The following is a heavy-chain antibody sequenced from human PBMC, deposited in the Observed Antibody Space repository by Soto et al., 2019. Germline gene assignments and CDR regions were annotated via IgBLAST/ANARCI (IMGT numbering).Heavy chain of an antibody. CDR1: GFSLSTSGMC. J-gene: IGHJ6*02. V-gene: IGHV2-70*01. Sequence: SGPTLVNPTQTLTLTCTFSGFSLSTSGMCVSWIRQPPGKALEWLALIDWDDDKYYSTSLKTRLTISKDTSKNQVVLTMTNMGPVDTATYYCARMKMATIPYYYYGMDVWGQGTTVTVSS. D-gene: IGHD5-12*01. CDR2: IDWDDDK. CDR3: ARMKMATIPYYYYGMDV.